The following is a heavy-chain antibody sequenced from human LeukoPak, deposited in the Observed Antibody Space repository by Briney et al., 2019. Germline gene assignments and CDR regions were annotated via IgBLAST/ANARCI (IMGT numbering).Heavy chain of an antibody. CDR1: GGSISSYY. D-gene: IGHD1-26*01. Sequence: SETLSLTCTVSGGSISSYYWSWIRQPPGKGLEWIGYIYYSGSTNYNPSLKSRVTISVDTSKNQFSLKLSSVTAADTAVYYCARVGPPYGSHNWFDPWGQGTLVTVSS. J-gene: IGHJ5*02. V-gene: IGHV4-59*08. CDR3: ARVGPPYGSHNWFDP. CDR2: IYYSGST.